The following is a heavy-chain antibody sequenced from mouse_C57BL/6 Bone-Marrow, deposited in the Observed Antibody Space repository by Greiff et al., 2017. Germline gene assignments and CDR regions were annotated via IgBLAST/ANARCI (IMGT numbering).Heavy chain of an antibody. CDR2: INPNNGGT. CDR3: ARGRAYYSNYGRGLFAY. D-gene: IGHD2-5*01. Sequence: VQLQQSGPELVKPGASVKISCKASGYTFTDYYMNWVKQSHGKSLEWIGDINPNNGGTSYNQKFKGKATLTVDKCSSTAYMQLNSLTSEDSAVYYCARGRAYYSNYGRGLFAYWGQGTLVTVSA. J-gene: IGHJ3*01. V-gene: IGHV1-26*01. CDR1: GYTFTDYY.